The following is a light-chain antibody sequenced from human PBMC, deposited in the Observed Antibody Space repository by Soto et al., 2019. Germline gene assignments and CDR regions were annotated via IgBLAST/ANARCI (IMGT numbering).Light chain of an antibody. CDR2: SAS. CDR1: QGIRND. CDR3: QHYNNWPPWT. V-gene: IGKV3-15*01. Sequence: MTQSPASLSVSAGERVTITCRASQGIRNDLAWYRQKPGKAPRLLIYSASTRASGIPARFSGSGSGTDFTLTISSLQSEDFAVYYCQHYNNWPPWTFGQGTKVDIK. J-gene: IGKJ1*01.